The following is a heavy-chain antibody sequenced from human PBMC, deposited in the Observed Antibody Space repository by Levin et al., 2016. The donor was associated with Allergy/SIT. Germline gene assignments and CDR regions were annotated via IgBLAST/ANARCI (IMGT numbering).Heavy chain of an antibody. J-gene: IGHJ3*01. D-gene: IGHD4-17*01. CDR3: AKEVAAYNYGLFFGALDV. CDR2: ISGSGTTT. Sequence: WIRQPPGKGLEWVSTISGSGTTTHYADSVKGRFTIPRDTSKNTLYLRISSLRAEDTAIYYCAKEVAAYNYGLFFGALDVWGQGTTVTVSS. V-gene: IGHV3-23*01.